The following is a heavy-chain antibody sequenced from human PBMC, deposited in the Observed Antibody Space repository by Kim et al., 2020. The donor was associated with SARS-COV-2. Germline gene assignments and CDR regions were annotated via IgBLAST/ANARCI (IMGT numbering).Heavy chain of an antibody. CDR3: ARIVRADYFDY. J-gene: IGHJ4*02. D-gene: IGHD1-26*01. Sequence: PTYAEGFRGRFVFSSDTSVRTAYLQISSLKAEDTAVYYCARIVRADYFDYWGQGTLVTVSS. V-gene: IGHV7-4-1*02. CDR2: P.